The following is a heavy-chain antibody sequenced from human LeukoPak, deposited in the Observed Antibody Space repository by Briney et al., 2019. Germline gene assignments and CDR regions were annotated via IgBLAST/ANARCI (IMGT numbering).Heavy chain of an antibody. V-gene: IGHV3-15*01. J-gene: IGHJ4*02. CDR3: TPHHRVTYSFDS. CDR1: GFTFSNAW. D-gene: IGHD1-26*01. CDR2: IKSKTDGGTT. Sequence: PGGSLRLSCAASGFTFSNAWMSWVRQAPGKGLEWVGRIKSKTDGGTTDYGGSVKGRFIISRDDSKNTLYVQMNNLKTEDTAVYYCTPHHRVTYSFDSWGQGTLVSVSS.